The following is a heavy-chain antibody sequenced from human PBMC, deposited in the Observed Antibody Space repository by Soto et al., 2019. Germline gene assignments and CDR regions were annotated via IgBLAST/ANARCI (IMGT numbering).Heavy chain of an antibody. D-gene: IGHD2-15*01. J-gene: IGHJ4*02. CDR2: VNAGNGNT. V-gene: IGHV1-3*01. CDR1: GYTFTKYP. CDR3: ASKVEGMSAYSSDFDY. Sequence: VKVSCKASGYTFTKYPIHWVRQAPGQGLEWMGWVNAGNGNTKYSQKFQGRVTITRDTSANTAYMEVSSLRPEDTAVYFCASKVEGMSAYSSDFDYWGQGTLVTVSS.